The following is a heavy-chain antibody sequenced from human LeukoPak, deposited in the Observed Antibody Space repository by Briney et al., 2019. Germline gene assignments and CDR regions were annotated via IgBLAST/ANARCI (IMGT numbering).Heavy chain of an antibody. Sequence: PGPSLRLSCAASAFIFSNYAMSSVRQAPGKGRELVSAIGGRAGGTYYASSVKGRFTVSRDDPKNTLYLQMNSLKVEDMAVYYCAKWGDYDILTGYYDSDYWGHGTLVTVSS. J-gene: IGHJ4*01. D-gene: IGHD3-9*01. CDR3: AKWGDYDILTGYYDSDY. CDR2: IGGRAGGT. CDR1: AFIFSNYA. V-gene: IGHV3-23*01.